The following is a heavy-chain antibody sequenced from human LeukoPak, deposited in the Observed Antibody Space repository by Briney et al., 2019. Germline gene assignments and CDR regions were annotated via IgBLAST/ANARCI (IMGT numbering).Heavy chain of an antibody. CDR2: IYYSGST. V-gene: IGHV4-59*01. CDR1: GGSISSYY. CDR3: ARDGMYYGSGSYYFDY. Sequence: PSQTLSLTCTVSGGSISSYYWSWIRQPPGKGLEWIGYIYYSGSTNYNPSLKSRVTISVDTAKNQFSLKLSSVTAADTAVYCCARDGMYYGSGSYYFDYWGQGTLVTVSS. J-gene: IGHJ4*02. D-gene: IGHD3-10*01.